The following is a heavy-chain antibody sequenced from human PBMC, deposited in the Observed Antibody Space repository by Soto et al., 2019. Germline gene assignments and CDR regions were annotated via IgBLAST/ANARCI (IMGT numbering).Heavy chain of an antibody. Sequence: QVQLVQSGATQEKPGSSVKVSCEAFGYSFDSYAYSWVRQAPGQGLEWMGRIGSGNTNYAQKLQGRVTMTTDTSTNTAYMELRSLRSDDTALYYCARENDPYGFDLWGKGTVVTVSS. CDR1: GYSFDSYA. J-gene: IGHJ3*01. CDR3: ARENDPYGFDL. CDR2: IGSGNT. V-gene: IGHV1-18*01.